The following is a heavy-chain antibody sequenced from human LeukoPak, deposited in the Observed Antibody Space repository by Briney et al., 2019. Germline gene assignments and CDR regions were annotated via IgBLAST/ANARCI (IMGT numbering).Heavy chain of an antibody. CDR1: GFTFSSYA. CDR3: ATTVGNYYYYMDV. D-gene: IGHD4-11*01. CDR2: ISGSGGST. J-gene: IGHJ6*03. V-gene: IGHV3-23*01. Sequence: PGGSLRLSCAASGFTFSSYAMSWVRQAPGKGLEWVSAISGSGGSTYYADSVKGRFTISRDNSKNTLYLQMNSLRAEDTAVYYCATTVGNYYYYMDVWGTWTTVTVSS.